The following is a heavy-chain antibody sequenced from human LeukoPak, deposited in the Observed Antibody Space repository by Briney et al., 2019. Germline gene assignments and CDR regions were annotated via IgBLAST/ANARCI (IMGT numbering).Heavy chain of an antibody. D-gene: IGHD2-21*02. CDR2: IYYSGST. V-gene: IGHV4-59*01. Sequence: SETLSLTCTVSGGSISSYYWSWIRQPPGKGLEWIGYIYYSGSTNYNPSLKSRVTISVDTSKNQFSLKLSSVTAADTAMYYCARGGAYCGGDCSPVDYWGQGTLVTVSS. CDR1: GGSISSYY. CDR3: ARGGAYCGGDCSPVDY. J-gene: IGHJ4*02.